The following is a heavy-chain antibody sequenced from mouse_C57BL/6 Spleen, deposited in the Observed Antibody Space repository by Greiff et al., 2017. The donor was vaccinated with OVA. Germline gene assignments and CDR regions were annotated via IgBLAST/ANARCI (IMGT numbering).Heavy chain of an antibody. Sequence: QVQLQQSGPELVKPGASVKISCKASGYAFSSSWMNWVKQRPGKGLEWIGRISPGDGDTNYNGKFKGKATLTADKSSSTAYMQLSSLTSEDSAVYFGASSTGTDYWGQGTTLTVSS. CDR2: ISPGDGDT. CDR1: GYAFSSSW. V-gene: IGHV1-82*01. CDR3: ASSTGTDY. J-gene: IGHJ2*01. D-gene: IGHD4-1*02.